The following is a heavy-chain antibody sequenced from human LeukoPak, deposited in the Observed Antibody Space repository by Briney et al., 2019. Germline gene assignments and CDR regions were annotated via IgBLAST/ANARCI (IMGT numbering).Heavy chain of an antibody. D-gene: IGHD1-1*01. CDR2: IYPGDSDT. J-gene: IGHJ4*02. Sequence: GEYLKISCKASGYRFTAHWIGWVRQMPGKGLEWMGIIYPGDSDTRYSPSFQGQVTVSVDKSISTAYLQWSSLKASDTATYYCAIGGTTGTPGYFDFWGQGILVTVSA. CDR1: GYRFTAHW. CDR3: AIGGTTGTPGYFDF. V-gene: IGHV5-51*01.